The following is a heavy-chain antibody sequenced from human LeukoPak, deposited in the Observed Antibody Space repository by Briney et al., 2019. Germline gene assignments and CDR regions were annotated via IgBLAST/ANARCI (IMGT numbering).Heavy chain of an antibody. Sequence: ASVKVSCKASGYTFTSQGISWVRQAPGHGLEWMGWINTYNGKTNYAQKFQGRVTMTADTSTSTAYLELRSLRSDDTAVYYCASRSGSTPYYFDYWGQGTLVTVSS. V-gene: IGHV1-18*01. CDR3: ASRSGSTPYYFDY. CDR2: INTYNGKT. D-gene: IGHD3-3*01. CDR1: GYTFTSQG. J-gene: IGHJ4*02.